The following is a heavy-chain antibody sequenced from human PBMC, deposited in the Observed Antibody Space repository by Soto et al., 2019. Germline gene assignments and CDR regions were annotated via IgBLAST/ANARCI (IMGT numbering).Heavy chain of an antibody. CDR1: GGSFSGYY. J-gene: IGHJ4*02. Sequence: SETLSLTCAVYGGSFSGYYWSWIRQPPGKGLEWIGEINHSGSTNYNPSLKSRVTISVDTSKNQFSLKLSSVTAADTAVYYCASYYGSGSYLYFDYWGQGTLVTVSS. CDR3: ASYYGSGSYLYFDY. D-gene: IGHD3-10*01. V-gene: IGHV4-34*01. CDR2: INHSGST.